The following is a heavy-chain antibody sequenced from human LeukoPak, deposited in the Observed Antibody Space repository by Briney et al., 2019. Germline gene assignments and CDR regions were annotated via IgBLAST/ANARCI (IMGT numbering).Heavy chain of an antibody. D-gene: IGHD2-21*02. J-gene: IGHJ4*02. Sequence: GESLKISCQGSGFNFNTYWVAWVRQVPGKGLEWMGIIYPGDSDTRYSPSFQGQVTISADKSISTAYLQWSSLKASDTAMYYCARRPYCGGDCYPEPFDYWGQGTLVTVSS. CDR1: GFNFNTYW. CDR3: ARRPYCGGDCYPEPFDY. V-gene: IGHV5-51*01. CDR2: IYPGDSDT.